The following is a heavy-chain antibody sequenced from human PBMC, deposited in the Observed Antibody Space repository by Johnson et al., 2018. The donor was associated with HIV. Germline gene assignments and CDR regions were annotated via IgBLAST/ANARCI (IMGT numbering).Heavy chain of an antibody. CDR1: GFTFSSYA. J-gene: IGHJ3*01. CDR2: ISYDGSNK. Sequence: QVQLVESGGGVVQPGRSLRLSCAASGFTFSSYAMHWVRQAPGKGLEWVAVISYDGSNKYYADSVKGRFTISRDTSKNTLYLQMNGLRVEDTAVYYCAKCIWGSSLIDAFDVWGQGTMVTVSS. D-gene: IGHD6-13*01. V-gene: IGHV3-30-3*02. CDR3: AKCIWGSSLIDAFDV.